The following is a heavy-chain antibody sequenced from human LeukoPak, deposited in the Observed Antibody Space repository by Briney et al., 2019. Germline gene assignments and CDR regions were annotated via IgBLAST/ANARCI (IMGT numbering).Heavy chain of an antibody. CDR1: GFTFSSYG. CDR2: IRYDGSNK. Sequence: PGGSLRLSCAASGFTFSSYGMHWVRQAPGKGLEWVAFIRYDGSNKYYADSVKGRFTISRDNSKNTLYLQMNSLRAEDTAVYYCARVGSVVPAAPDYWGQGTLVTVSS. V-gene: IGHV3-30*02. CDR3: ARVGSVVPAAPDY. D-gene: IGHD2-2*01. J-gene: IGHJ4*02.